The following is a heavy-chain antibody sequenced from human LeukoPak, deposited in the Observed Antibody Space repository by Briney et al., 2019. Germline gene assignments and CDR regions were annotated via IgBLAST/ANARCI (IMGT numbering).Heavy chain of an antibody. D-gene: IGHD6-13*01. Sequence: ASVKVSCKASGYTFTGDYMHWVRQAPGQGLEWMGWINPNSGVTNYAQKFQGRVTMTRDSSISTAYMELSRLRSDDTAVYYCARDRRRRAIAEAVLTDYWAQGTLVTVSS. V-gene: IGHV1-2*02. J-gene: IGHJ4*02. CDR2: INPNSGVT. CDR3: ARDRRRRAIAEAVLTDY. CDR1: GYTFTGDY.